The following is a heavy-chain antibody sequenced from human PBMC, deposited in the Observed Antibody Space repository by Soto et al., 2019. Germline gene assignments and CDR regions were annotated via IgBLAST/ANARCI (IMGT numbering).Heavy chain of an antibody. CDR3: ARGATEGSWYYYYGMDV. V-gene: IGHV1-46*01. Sequence: QVQLVQSGAEVKKPGASVKVSCKASGYTFTSYYMHWVRQAPGQGLEWMGIINPSGGSTSYAQKFQGRVTMTRDTSASTVYMELSSLRSEDTAVYYCARGATEGSWYYYYGMDVWGQGTTVTVSS. J-gene: IGHJ6*02. CDR1: GYTFTSYY. D-gene: IGHD6-13*01. CDR2: INPSGGST.